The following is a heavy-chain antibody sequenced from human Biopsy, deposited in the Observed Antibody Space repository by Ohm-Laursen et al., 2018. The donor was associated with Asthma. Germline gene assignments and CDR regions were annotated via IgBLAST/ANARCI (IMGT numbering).Heavy chain of an antibody. CDR2: FNTCTADT. D-gene: IGHD3-9*01. V-gene: IGHV1-3*04. CDR3: ARTYYDFLTGQVKDVFGV. Sequence: ASAKVSCKASGYNFISFAIPWVPQAPGQQLECMGWFNTCTADTKYSQKFQGRVTITRDTSASTAYMELRSLRSEDTATYYCARTYYDFLTGQVKDVFGVWGQGTMVTVSS. CDR1: GYNFISFA. J-gene: IGHJ3*01.